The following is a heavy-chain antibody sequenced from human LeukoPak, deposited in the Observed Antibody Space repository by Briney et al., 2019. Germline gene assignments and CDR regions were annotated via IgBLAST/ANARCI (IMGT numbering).Heavy chain of an antibody. V-gene: IGHV2-70*04. CDR3: ARIPPYSSGWYYFDY. Sequence: SGPTLVQSTPPLTLTCTFSGFSLSTVGVRVSWIRHPPGKALEWLARIDWDDDKFYSTSLKTRLSISKDTSKNQVVLTMTNMDPVDTATYYCARIPPYSSGWYYFDYWGQGTLVTVSS. D-gene: IGHD6-19*01. CDR1: GFSLSTVGVR. CDR2: IDWDDDK. J-gene: IGHJ4*02.